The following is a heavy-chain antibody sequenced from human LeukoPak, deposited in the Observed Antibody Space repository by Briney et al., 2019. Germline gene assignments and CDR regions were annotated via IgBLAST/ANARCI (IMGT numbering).Heavy chain of an antibody. Sequence: PSETLSLTCAVYGGSFSGYYWSWIRQPPGKGLEWIGEINYSGSTNYNPSLKSRVTISVDTSKNQFSLKLSSVTAADTAVYYCARVGYCSSTSCYFSRSAFDIWGQGTMVTVSS. V-gene: IGHV4-34*01. D-gene: IGHD2-2*01. CDR1: GGSFSGYY. CDR2: INYSGST. J-gene: IGHJ3*02. CDR3: ARVGYCSSTSCYFSRSAFDI.